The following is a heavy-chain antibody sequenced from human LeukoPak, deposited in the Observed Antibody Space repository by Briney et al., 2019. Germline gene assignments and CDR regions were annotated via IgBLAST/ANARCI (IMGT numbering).Heavy chain of an antibody. V-gene: IGHV4-4*07. CDR3: ARDEVYGELYY. CDR1: GEPIGSYF. Sequence: PSETLSLTCTISGEPIGSYFWSWIRQPAGKGLEWIGRISASGSTYYSPSLKSRVSMSVAKSKDQFSLNLTSLSAADTAIYYCARDEVYGELYYWGQGTLVSVS. CDR2: ISASGST. D-gene: IGHD3-10*01. J-gene: IGHJ4*02.